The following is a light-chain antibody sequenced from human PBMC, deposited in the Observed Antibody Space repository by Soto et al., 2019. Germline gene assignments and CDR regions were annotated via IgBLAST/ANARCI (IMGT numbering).Light chain of an antibody. J-gene: IGKJ1*01. Sequence: DIVMTQSPDSLAVSLGERATINCESSQSVLYSSNNQNCLAWYQQKPGQPPKLLIYWASTRESGVPDRFSGSGSVTDFTLTISSLQADDVAVYYCQQYCATPWTFGQGTKVEIK. CDR3: QQYCATPWT. CDR1: QSVLYSSNNQNC. V-gene: IGKV4-1*01. CDR2: WAS.